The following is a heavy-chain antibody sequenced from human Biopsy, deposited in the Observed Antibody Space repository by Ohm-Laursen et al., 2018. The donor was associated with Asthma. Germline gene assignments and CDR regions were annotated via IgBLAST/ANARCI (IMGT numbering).Heavy chain of an antibody. Sequence: ASVKVSCKSLGGTFNAYVIGWVRQAPGQGLEWMGGINSVFGTTTYPQKFQDRVTITADDSTSTVYMELSSLRSEDTAVYYCARKAGSCISRTCYSLDFWGQGTLVTVPS. J-gene: IGHJ4*02. CDR1: GGTFNAYV. V-gene: IGHV1-69*13. CDR2: INSVFGTT. CDR3: ARKAGSCISRTCYSLDF. D-gene: IGHD2-2*01.